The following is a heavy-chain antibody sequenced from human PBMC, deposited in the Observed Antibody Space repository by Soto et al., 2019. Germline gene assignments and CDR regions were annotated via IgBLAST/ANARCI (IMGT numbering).Heavy chain of an antibody. CDR3: AREIGGYCSGGSCYTEYFQH. V-gene: IGHV4-38-2*02. D-gene: IGHD2-15*01. CDR1: GEYISNGYY. CDR2: IFHSGTT. Sequence: SETLSVTCAFSGEYISNGYYWAWIRQPPVKWLEWIGSIFHSGTTYYNPSIKSRVTIAVDTSKNQFSLKLSSVTAADTAVYYCAREIGGYCSGGSCYTEYFQHWGQGTLVTVSS. J-gene: IGHJ1*01.